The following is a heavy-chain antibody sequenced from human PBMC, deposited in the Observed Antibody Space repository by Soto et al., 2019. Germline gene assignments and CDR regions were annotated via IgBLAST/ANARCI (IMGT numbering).Heavy chain of an antibody. CDR3: ARERYYYDSSGHQNAFDI. J-gene: IGHJ3*02. CDR1: GGSFSGYY. CDR2: INHSGST. D-gene: IGHD3-22*01. V-gene: IGHV4-34*01. Sequence: LSLTCAVYGGSFSGYYWSWIRQPPGKGLEWIGEINHSGSTNYNPSLKSRVTISVDTSKNQFSLKLSSVTAADTAVYYCARERYYYDSSGHQNAFDIWGQGTMVTVSS.